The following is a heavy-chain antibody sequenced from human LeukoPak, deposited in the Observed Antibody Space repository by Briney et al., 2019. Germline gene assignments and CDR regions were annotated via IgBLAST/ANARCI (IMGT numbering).Heavy chain of an antibody. CDR2: IRYDGSNK. Sequence: GGSLRLSCAASGFTFSSYGMHWVRQAPGKGLEWVAFIRYDGSNKYYADSVKGRFTISRDNSKNTLYLQMNSLRAEDTAVYYCARQLSPKRYCSGGSCYLYYMDVWGKGTTVTISS. J-gene: IGHJ6*03. D-gene: IGHD2-15*01. CDR1: GFTFSSYG. CDR3: ARQLSPKRYCSGGSCYLYYMDV. V-gene: IGHV3-30*02.